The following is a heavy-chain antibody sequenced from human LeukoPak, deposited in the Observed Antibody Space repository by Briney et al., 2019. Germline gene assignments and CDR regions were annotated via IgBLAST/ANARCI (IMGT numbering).Heavy chain of an antibody. D-gene: IGHD6-13*01. V-gene: IGHV3-23*01. CDR1: GFTFSSYG. Sequence: GGSLRLSCAASGFTFSSYGMSWVRQAPGKGLEWVSDISGSGGSTYYADSVKGRFTISRDNSKNTLYLQMNSLRAEDTAVYYCAKRSSSWYPNWFDPWGQGTLVTVSS. CDR2: ISGSGGST. CDR3: AKRSSSWYPNWFDP. J-gene: IGHJ5*02.